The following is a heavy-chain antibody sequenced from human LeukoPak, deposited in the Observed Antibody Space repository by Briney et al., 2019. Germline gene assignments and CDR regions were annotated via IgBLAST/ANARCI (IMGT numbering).Heavy chain of an antibody. CDR2: ISRGGDTI. V-gene: IGHV3-48*03. CDR3: ALFEDSWYAAFDV. CDR1: GFTLSDHE. D-gene: IGHD2-2*01. J-gene: IGHJ3*01. Sequence: PGGSLRLSCAASGFTLSDHEMNWVRQAPGKGLEWVSHISRGGDTIYYADSVTGRFTISRDNSKNSLYLQMNSLRDEDTAVYYCALFEDSWYAAFDVWGRGTMVTVSS.